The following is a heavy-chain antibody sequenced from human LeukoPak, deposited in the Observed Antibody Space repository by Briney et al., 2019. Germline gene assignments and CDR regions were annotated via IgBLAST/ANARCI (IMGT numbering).Heavy chain of an antibody. V-gene: IGHV3-30*18. CDR1: GFTFSSYG. D-gene: IGHD6-19*01. CDR2: ISYDGSNK. CDR3: AKGIHSSGWSYFDY. Sequence: GGSLRLSCAASGFTFSSYGMHWVRQAPGKGLEWVAVISYDGSNKYYADSVKGRFTISRDNSKNTLYLQMNSLRAEDTAVYYCAKGIHSSGWSYFDYWGHGTLVTVSS. J-gene: IGHJ4*01.